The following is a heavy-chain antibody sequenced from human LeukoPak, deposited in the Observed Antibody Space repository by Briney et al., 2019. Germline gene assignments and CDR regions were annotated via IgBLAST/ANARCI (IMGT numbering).Heavy chain of an antibody. V-gene: IGHV4-59*01. D-gene: IGHD3-22*01. J-gene: IGHJ4*02. CDR1: GGSISSYY. Sequence: KSSETLSLTCTVSGGSISSYYWSWIRQPPGKGLEWIGYIYYSGSTNYNPSLKSRVTISVDTSKNQFSLKLSSVTAADTAVYYCARESRYYYDSSGYHAYYFDYWGQGTLVTVSS. CDR2: IYYSGST. CDR3: ARESRYYYDSSGYHAYYFDY.